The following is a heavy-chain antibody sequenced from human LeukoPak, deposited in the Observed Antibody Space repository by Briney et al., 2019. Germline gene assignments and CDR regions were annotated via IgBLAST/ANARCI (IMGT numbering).Heavy chain of an antibody. J-gene: IGHJ2*01. V-gene: IGHV3-15*01. Sequence: GGSLRLSCAASGFTFSNAWMSWVRQAPGKGLEWVGRIKSKTDGGTTDYAAPVKGRFTISRDDSKNTLYLQMNSLKTEDTAVYYCTTKGIVVVPAATSDWYFDLWGRGTLVTVSS. CDR3: TTKGIVVVPAATSDWYFDL. D-gene: IGHD2-2*01. CDR2: IKSKTDGGTT. CDR1: GFTFSNAW.